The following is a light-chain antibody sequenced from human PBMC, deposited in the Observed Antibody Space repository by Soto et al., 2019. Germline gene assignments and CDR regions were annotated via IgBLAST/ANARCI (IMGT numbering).Light chain of an antibody. CDR2: DVS. CDR1: SSDVGGYNY. CDR3: CSYAGGYTLGV. Sequence: QSALAQPRSVSGSPGQSVTISCTGTSSDVGGYNYVSWYQQHPGKAPKLMIYDVSKRPSGVPDRFSGSKSGNTASLTISGLQAEDEAEYYCCSYAGGYTLGVFGGGTQLTVL. J-gene: IGLJ2*01. V-gene: IGLV2-11*01.